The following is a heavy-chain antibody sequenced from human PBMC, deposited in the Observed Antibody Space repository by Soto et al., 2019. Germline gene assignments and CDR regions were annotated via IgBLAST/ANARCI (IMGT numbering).Heavy chain of an antibody. Sequence: GGSLRLSCAASGFTFSSYEMNWVRQAPGKGREWVSYISSSGSTIYYADSVKGRFTISRDNAKNSLYLQMNSLRAEDTAVYYCARGGRYGMDVWGQGTTVTVSS. V-gene: IGHV3-48*03. CDR1: GFTFSSYE. CDR2: ISSSGSTI. J-gene: IGHJ6*02. CDR3: ARGGRYGMDV.